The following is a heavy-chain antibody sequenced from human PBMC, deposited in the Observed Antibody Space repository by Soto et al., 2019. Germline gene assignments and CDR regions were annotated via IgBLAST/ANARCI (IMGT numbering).Heavy chain of an antibody. CDR1: GYTFTSYG. CDR3: ATWGSYYDFWSGYLDY. D-gene: IGHD3-3*01. Sequence: ASVKVSCRASGYTFTSYGISWVRQAPGQGLEWMGWISAYNGNTNYAQKLQGRVTMTTDTSTSTAYMELRSLRSDDTAVYYCATWGSYYDFWSGYLDYWGQGTLVTVSS. J-gene: IGHJ4*02. CDR2: ISAYNGNT. V-gene: IGHV1-18*01.